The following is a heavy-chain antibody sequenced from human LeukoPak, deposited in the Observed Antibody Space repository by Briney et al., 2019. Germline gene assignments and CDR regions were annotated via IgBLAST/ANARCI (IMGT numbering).Heavy chain of an antibody. CDR2: ISAYNGNT. Sequence: GASVKVSCKASGYTFTSYGISWVRQAPGQGLEWMGWISAYNGNTNYAQKLQGRVTMTTDTSTSTAYMELRSLRSDDTAVYHCARVLGYCSSTSCAEYNWFDPWGQGTLVTVSS. CDR3: ARVLGYCSSTSCAEYNWFDP. V-gene: IGHV1-18*01. J-gene: IGHJ5*02. CDR1: GYTFTSYG. D-gene: IGHD2-2*03.